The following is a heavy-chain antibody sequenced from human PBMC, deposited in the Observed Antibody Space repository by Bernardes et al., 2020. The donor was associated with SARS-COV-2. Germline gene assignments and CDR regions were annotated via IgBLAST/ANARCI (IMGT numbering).Heavy chain of an antibody. CDR3: ARDGGFGERRHY. V-gene: IGHV3-74*01. D-gene: IGHD3-10*01. Sequence: GGSLRLSCAASGFTFSNYWMHWVRQAPGKVLVWVSRINSDGSSTSYADSVKGRFTISRDNAKNTLYLQMNSLRAEDTAVYYCARDGGFGERRHYWGQGTLVTVSS. CDR1: GFTFSNYW. J-gene: IGHJ4*02. CDR2: INSDGSST.